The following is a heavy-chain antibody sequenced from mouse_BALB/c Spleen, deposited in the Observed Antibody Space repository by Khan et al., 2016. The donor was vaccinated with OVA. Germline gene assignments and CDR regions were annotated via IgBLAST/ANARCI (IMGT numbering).Heavy chain of an antibody. CDR3: ARRTTGYAIDY. D-gene: IGHD2-12*01. J-gene: IGHJ4*01. V-gene: IGHV1-4*01. Sequence: QVQLKESGAELARPGASVKMSCKASGFTFPSNTMHWVKQRPGQGLEWIGYINPRSDYTIYNQKFKDKATLTADISSTTAYMQLSSLASDDSAVYYGARRTTGYAIDYWGQGTSVTVSS. CDR2: INPRSDYT. CDR1: GFTFPSNT.